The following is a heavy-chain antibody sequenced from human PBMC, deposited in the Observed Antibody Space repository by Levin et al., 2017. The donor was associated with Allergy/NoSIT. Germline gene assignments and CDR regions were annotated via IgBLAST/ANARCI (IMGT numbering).Heavy chain of an antibody. J-gene: IGHJ3*02. V-gene: IGHV3-48*01. Sequence: GGSLRLSCAASGFSFSSYEMNWVRQAPGKGLEWLSYISTSSGVTYYADSVRGRFTISRDNAKNSLFLQMNSLRAEDTALYYCARDRPSGTYWGTIQDGFDIWGQGTMVTVSS. CDR2: ISTSSGVT. CDR1: GFSFSSYE. CDR3: ARDRPSGTYWGTIQDGFDI. D-gene: IGHD1-26*01.